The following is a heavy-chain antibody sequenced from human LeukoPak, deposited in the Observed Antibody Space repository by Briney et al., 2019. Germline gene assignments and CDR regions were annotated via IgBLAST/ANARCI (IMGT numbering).Heavy chain of an antibody. Sequence: SETLSLTCTVSGDSISSNNYFWGWICQPPGKGLEWIGYIYYSGSTNYNPSLKSRATISVDTSKNQFSLKLSSVTAADTAVYYCARNLGGSSWVFDYWGQGTLVTVSS. CDR2: IYYSGST. CDR1: GDSISSNNYF. J-gene: IGHJ4*02. D-gene: IGHD6-13*01. CDR3: ARNLGGSSWVFDY. V-gene: IGHV4-61*05.